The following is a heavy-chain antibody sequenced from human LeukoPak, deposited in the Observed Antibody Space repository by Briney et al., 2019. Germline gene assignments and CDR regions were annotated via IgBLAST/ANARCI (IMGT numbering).Heavy chain of an antibody. CDR2: ISSSSIYM. Sequence: GGSLRLSCAASGFTFSSYSVNWVRQGPGKGLEWVSSISSSSIYMSYADSVKGRFTVSRDNAKNSVYLQLNSLRAEDTAVYYCARDPSDFYEILTGGRVDIWGQGTMVTVSS. CDR1: GFTFSSYS. V-gene: IGHV3-21*01. CDR3: ARDPSDFYEILTGGRVDI. D-gene: IGHD3-9*01. J-gene: IGHJ3*02.